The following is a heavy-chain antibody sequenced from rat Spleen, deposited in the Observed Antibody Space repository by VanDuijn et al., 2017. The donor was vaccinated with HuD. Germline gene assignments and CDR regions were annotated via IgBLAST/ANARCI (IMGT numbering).Heavy chain of an antibody. CDR3: ARQGILRIITTPYWYFDF. CDR2: ISPTGGST. D-gene: IGHD1-6*01. Sequence: EVQLVESGGDLVQPGRSLKLSCAASGFTFNDYYMAWVRQAPKKGLEWVASISPTGGSTHYRDSVKGRFTISRDNAKSTLYLQMDSLRSEDTATYYCARQGILRIITTPYWYFDFWGPGTMVTVSS. J-gene: IGHJ1*01. V-gene: IGHV5-25*01. CDR1: GFTFNDYY.